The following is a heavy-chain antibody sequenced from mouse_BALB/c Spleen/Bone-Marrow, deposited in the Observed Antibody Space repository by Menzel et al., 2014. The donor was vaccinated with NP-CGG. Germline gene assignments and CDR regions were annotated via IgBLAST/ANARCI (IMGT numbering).Heavy chain of an antibody. CDR3: TRDPFYYGSSYAMDY. V-gene: IGHV5-6-4*01. CDR2: ISSGGSYT. D-gene: IGHD1-1*01. CDR1: GFTFSSST. J-gene: IGHJ4*01. Sequence: VQLKESGGGLVKPGGSLKLSCAASGFTFSSSTMSWVRQTPEKRLEWVATISSGGSYTYYPDSVKGRFTISRDNAKNPLYLQMSSLKPEDTAMYYCTRDPFYYGSSYAMDYWGQGTSVTVSS.